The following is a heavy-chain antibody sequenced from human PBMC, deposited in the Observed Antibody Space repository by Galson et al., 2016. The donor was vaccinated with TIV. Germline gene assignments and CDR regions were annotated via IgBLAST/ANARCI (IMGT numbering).Heavy chain of an antibody. CDR1: GGSVSRYY. Sequence: SETLSLTCSVSGGSVSRYYWSWVRQSPGKGLEWIGRIFTDGTTTYNPSLKSRVATSVDTSRRQFSLRLRSVTAADTALYYCATVNTNSRKYFDYWGQGIQVTVS. CDR3: ATVNTNSRKYFDY. V-gene: IGHV4-4*07. J-gene: IGHJ4*02. CDR2: IFTDGTT. D-gene: IGHD5-18*01.